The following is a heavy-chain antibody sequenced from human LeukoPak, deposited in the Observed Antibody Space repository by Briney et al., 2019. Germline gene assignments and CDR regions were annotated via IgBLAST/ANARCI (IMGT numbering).Heavy chain of an antibody. CDR1: GGSFSGYY. CDR3: ARGRWSSTSFRPAGYFQH. Sequence: PSETLSLTCAVYGGSFSGYYWSWIRQPPGKGLEWIGEINHSGSTNYNPSLKSRVTISVDTSKNQFSLKLSSVTAADTAVYYCARGRWSSTSFRPAGYFQHWGQGTLVTVSS. CDR2: INHSGST. D-gene: IGHD2-2*01. J-gene: IGHJ1*01. V-gene: IGHV4-34*01.